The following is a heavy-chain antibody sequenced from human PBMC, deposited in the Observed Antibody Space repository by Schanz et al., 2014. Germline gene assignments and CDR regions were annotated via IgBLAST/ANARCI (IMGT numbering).Heavy chain of an antibody. J-gene: IGHJ5*02. V-gene: IGHV3-53*01. CDR2: IYSGGST. CDR1: GFTVSSNY. CDR3: AKDQLANYRGSGYNWFDP. D-gene: IGHD3-10*01. Sequence: EVQLVESGGGLIQPGGSLRLSCAASGFTVSSNYMSWVRQAPGKGLEWVSVIYSGGSTYYADSVKGRFTISRDNSKNTLYLQMNSLRAEDTAVYYCAKDQLANYRGSGYNWFDPWGQGTLVTVSS.